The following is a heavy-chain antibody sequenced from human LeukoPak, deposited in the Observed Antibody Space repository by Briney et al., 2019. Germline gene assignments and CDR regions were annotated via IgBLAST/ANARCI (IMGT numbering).Heavy chain of an antibody. CDR2: IIPIFGTA. Sequence: SVKVSCKASGGTFSSYAISWVRQAPGQGLEWMGGIIPIFGTANYAQTFQGRVTITTDESTSTAYMELSSLRSEDTAVYYCANLKAGGWSAFDYWGQGTLVTVSS. CDR3: ANLKAGGWSAFDY. V-gene: IGHV1-69*05. CDR1: GGTFSSYA. J-gene: IGHJ4*02. D-gene: IGHD6-19*01.